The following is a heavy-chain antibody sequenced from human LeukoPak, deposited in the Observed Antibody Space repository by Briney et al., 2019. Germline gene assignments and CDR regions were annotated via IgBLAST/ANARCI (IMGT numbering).Heavy chain of an antibody. D-gene: IGHD5-18*01. CDR3: ARGPKVVTAMIQRRLFDLYSH. J-gene: IGHJ4*02. Sequence: PSETLSLTCTVSDGSISSGSYYWGWIRQPPGKGLEWIGNIYYSGSTYYNPSLKSRVTISVDTSKNQFSLKLSSVTAADTAVYYCARGPKVVTAMIQRRLFDLYSHWGQGTLVTVSS. V-gene: IGHV4-39*07. CDR1: DGSISSGSYY. CDR2: IYYSGST.